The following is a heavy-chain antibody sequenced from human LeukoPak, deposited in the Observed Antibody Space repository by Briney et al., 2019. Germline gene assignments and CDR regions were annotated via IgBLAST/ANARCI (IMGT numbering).Heavy chain of an antibody. CDR3: ARDGFSGWYDYYRYTDV. Sequence: SQTLSLTCAISGDSVSSNSAAWNWIRQSPSKGLEWLGRTYYRSKWYNDYAVSVRSRISINPDTSKNQFSLQLNSVTPEDTAVYYCARDGFSGWYDYYRYTDVWGRGTTVTIPS. CDR2: TYYRSKWYN. J-gene: IGHJ6*03. V-gene: IGHV6-1*01. D-gene: IGHD6-25*01. CDR1: GDSVSSNSAA.